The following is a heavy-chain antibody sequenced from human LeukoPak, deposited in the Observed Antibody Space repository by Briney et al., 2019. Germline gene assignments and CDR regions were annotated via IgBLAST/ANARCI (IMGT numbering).Heavy chain of an antibody. J-gene: IGHJ6*03. CDR1: GGSISSYY. V-gene: IGHV4-4*07. D-gene: IGHD3-10*01. Sequence: SETLSLTCTVSGGSISSYYWSWIRQPAGKGLEWIGRIYTSGSTNYNPSLKSRVTMSVDTSKNQFSLKLSSVTAADTAVYYCAREQYYYGSGSYRFYYYYYMDVWGKGTTVTISS. CDR2: IYTSGST. CDR3: AREQYYYGSGSYRFYYYYYMDV.